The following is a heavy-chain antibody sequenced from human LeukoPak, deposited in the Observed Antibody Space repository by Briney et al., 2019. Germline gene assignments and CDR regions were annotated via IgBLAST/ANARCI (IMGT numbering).Heavy chain of an antibody. CDR1: GYTFTNYG. CDR2: ISGYNGNT. J-gene: IGHJ4*02. D-gene: IGHD1-1*01. CDR3: ASALRTGDNYFDY. V-gene: IGHV1-18*01. Sequence: EASVKVSCKTPGYTFTNYGISWVRQAPGQGLEWMGWISGYNGNTNYAQKLQGRITMTTDTSTSTAYMELRSLRSDDTAVYYCASALRTGDNYFDYWGQGTLVTVSS.